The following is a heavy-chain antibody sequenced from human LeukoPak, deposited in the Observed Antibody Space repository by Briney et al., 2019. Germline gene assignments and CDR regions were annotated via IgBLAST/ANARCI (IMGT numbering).Heavy chain of an antibody. V-gene: IGHV4-59*01. D-gene: IGHD1-1*01. Sequence: SETLSLTCTASGGSISSYYWSWLRQPPGKGLEWIGYIYYSGSTKYSPSLKSRVTIPVDTSNNQFSLKLNSVTAADTAVYYCARVANSGLDYWGQGTLVTVSS. J-gene: IGHJ4*02. CDR2: IYYSGST. CDR3: ARVANSGLDY. CDR1: GGSISSYY.